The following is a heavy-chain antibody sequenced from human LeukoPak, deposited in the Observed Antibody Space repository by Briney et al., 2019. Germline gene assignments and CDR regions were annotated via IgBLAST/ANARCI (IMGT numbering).Heavy chain of an antibody. CDR1: GFTFDSYA. J-gene: IGHJ4*02. CDR3: AKGRDGVAVVVAATIFDPLLGLTPIDY. CDR2: ISGSGGST. V-gene: IGHV3-23*01. Sequence: PGGSLRLSCAASGFTFDSYAMSWVRQAPGKGLEWVSVISGSGGSTYYADSVKGRFTISRDNSKNTPKNTLYLQMNSLRAEDTAVYYCAKGRDGVAVVVAATIFDPLLGLTPIDYWGQGALVTVSS. D-gene: IGHD2-15*01.